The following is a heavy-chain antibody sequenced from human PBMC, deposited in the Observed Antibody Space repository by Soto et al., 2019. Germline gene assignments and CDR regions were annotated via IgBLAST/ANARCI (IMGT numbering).Heavy chain of an antibody. Sequence: SETLSLTCAVYGGSFSGYYWSWVLQPPGKGLEWIGEIYHSGSINYNPSLNSRVTISVDKSKNHFSLTLSSVTAADTAVYYCGRALRGFSAFDIWGQGTLVTVSS. CDR1: GGSFSGYY. J-gene: IGHJ3*02. V-gene: IGHV4-34*01. CDR3: GRALRGFSAFDI. D-gene: IGHD3-16*01. CDR2: IYHSGSI.